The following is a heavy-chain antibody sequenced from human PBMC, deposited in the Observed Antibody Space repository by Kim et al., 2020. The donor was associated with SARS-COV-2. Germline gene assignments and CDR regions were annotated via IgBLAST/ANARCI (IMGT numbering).Heavy chain of an antibody. J-gene: IGHJ2*01. V-gene: IGHV3-23*01. CDR3: AKHGGNSEGGGYFGL. Sequence: DSAKGRFTITRDKCKNTMYQQMGSLRAEDTAVYYCAKHGGNSEGGGYFGLWGRGTLVTVSS. D-gene: IGHD2-21*01.